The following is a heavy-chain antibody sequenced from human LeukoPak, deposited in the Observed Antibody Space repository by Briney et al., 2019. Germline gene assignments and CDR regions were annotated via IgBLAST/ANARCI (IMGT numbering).Heavy chain of an antibody. Sequence: SETLSLTCTVSGGSISSYYWSWIRQPPGKGLEWIGYIYYSGSTNYNPSLKSRVTISVDTSKNQFSLKLSSVTAADTAVYYCARATNYYYDSSGYYRVPFFDYWGQGTLVTVSS. V-gene: IGHV4-59*12. J-gene: IGHJ4*02. CDR2: IYYSGST. D-gene: IGHD3-22*01. CDR1: GGSISSYY. CDR3: ARATNYYYDSSGYYRVPFFDY.